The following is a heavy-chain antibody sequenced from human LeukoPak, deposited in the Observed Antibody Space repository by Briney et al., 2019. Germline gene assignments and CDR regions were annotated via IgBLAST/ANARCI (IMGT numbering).Heavy chain of an antibody. J-gene: IGHJ4*02. CDR2: LYSDGART. Sequence: GGSLRLSCAASGFTVSSSFLSWVRQAPGKGLEWLSILYSDGARTQYADSAKGRFTISRDNSKNTLYLQMNSLRAEDTAMYYCARLISGSYHLYFDDWGLGTLVTVSS. D-gene: IGHD3-10*01. CDR3: ARLISGSYHLYFDD. CDR1: GFTVSSSF. V-gene: IGHV3-66*01.